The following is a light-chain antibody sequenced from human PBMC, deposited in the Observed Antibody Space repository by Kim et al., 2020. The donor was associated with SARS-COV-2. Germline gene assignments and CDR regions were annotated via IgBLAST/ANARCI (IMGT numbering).Light chain of an antibody. J-gene: IGKJ5*01. CDR1: QSISSN. V-gene: IGKV3-15*01. Sequence: SLSPGRRATISCRSRQSISSNLAWYQQQAGQAPRVLIYGASARATGIPARFSGSGSGTEFTLTISNLQSEDFAVYYCQQYAYWRAFGQGTRLEIK. CDR3: QQYAYWRA. CDR2: GAS.